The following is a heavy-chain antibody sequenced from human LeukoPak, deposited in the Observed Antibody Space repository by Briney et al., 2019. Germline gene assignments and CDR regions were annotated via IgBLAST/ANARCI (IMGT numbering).Heavy chain of an antibody. J-gene: IGHJ4*02. CDR2: IYTSGST. V-gene: IGHV4-61*02. D-gene: IGHD3-10*01. CDR1: GGSILSSSYY. CDR3: ARVTVGIRGLHFDN. Sequence: SETLSLTCTVSGGSILSSSYYWGWIRQPAGKGLEWIGRIYTSGSTDYNPSLRSRVTISVDTSKNQFSLKLSSVTAADTAVYYCARVTVGIRGLHFDNWGRGTLVTVSS.